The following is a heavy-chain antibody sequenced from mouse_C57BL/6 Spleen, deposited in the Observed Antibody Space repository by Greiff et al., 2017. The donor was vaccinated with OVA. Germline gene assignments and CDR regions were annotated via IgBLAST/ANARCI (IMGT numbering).Heavy chain of an antibody. CDR3: ARPGTGVDY. J-gene: IGHJ2*01. V-gene: IGHV1-76*01. CDR1: GYTFTDYY. D-gene: IGHD4-1*01. CDR2: IYPGSGNT. Sequence: QVQLQQSGAELVRPGASVKLSCKASGYTFTDYYINWVKQRPGQGLEWIARIYPGSGNTYYNEKFKGKATLTAEKSSSTAYMQLSSLTSEDSAVYFCARPGTGVDYWGQGTTLTVSS.